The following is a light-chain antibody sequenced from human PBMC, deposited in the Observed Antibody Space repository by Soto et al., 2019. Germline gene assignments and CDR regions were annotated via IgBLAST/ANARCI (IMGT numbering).Light chain of an antibody. J-gene: IGKJ1*01. V-gene: IGKV1-9*01. CDR2: AES. Sequence: DAQLTQCPSFLSASGGGRFTITARSSQGISSYLVWYQQQPGKAPNLLIYAESTLQSGVPSRFSGSGSGTEFTLTISSLQPEDFATYYCIQDDDDPRRFGQGTRWIS. CDR1: QGISSY. CDR3: IQDDDDPRR.